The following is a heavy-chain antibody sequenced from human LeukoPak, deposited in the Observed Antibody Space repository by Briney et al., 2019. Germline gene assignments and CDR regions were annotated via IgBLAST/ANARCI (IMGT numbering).Heavy chain of an antibody. J-gene: IGHJ3*02. Sequence: GRSLRLSCAASGFTFSSYGMHWVRQAPGKGLEWVAVISYDGSNKYYADSVRGRFTISRDNSKNTLYLQMNSLRGEDTAVYYCAKDRDSGAIDIWGQGTMVTVSS. CDR2: ISYDGSNK. CDR3: AKDRDSGAIDI. V-gene: IGHV3-30*18. CDR1: GFTFSSYG. D-gene: IGHD3-10*01.